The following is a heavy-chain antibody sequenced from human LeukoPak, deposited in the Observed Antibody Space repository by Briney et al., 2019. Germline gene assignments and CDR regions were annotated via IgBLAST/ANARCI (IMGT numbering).Heavy chain of an antibody. CDR2: VSFERNDK. CDR1: GFNFRSFG. V-gene: IGHV3-30*03. D-gene: IGHD1-26*01. Sequence: PGGSLRLSCAASGFNFRSFGFHWVRQAPGKGLEWLAIVSFERNDKYYADSVKGRSTISGDESKNTLYLQMNSLRSEDTAVYYCARDPLRRGTSYLDNWGQGTLVTVAS. J-gene: IGHJ4*02. CDR3: ARDPLRRGTSYLDN.